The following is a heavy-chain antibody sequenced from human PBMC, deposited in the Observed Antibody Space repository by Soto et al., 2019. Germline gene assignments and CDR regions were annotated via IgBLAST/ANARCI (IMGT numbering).Heavy chain of an antibody. J-gene: IGHJ6*02. CDR1: GCTFSSYS. CDR3: ARVVVVIPPGHYHAIDV. CDR2: ITSSSDTI. V-gene: IGHV3-48*02. D-gene: IGHD3-22*01. Sequence: GSLRLSCAASGCTFSSYSMNWVRQAPGRGLEWVAYITSSSDTIYYSDSVKGRFTISRDNGKNSLFLQMNSLRDEDTAVYHCARVVVVIPPGHYHAIDVWGQGTTVTVSS.